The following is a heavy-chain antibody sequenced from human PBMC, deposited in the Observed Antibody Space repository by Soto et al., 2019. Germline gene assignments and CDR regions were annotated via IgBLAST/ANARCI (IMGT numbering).Heavy chain of an antibody. J-gene: IGHJ4*02. D-gene: IGHD5-12*01. CDR1: GFAFSTYW. CDR3: AGGGGYRIDS. Sequence: EVQLVESGGGLVQPGGSLGLSCAASGFAFSTYWMNWVRQAPGKGLEWVANIKQDGSERYYVDSVKGRFTISRDNAKNSLHLQMNSLRVEDTAVYYCAGGGGYRIDSWGQGTLVTVSS. CDR2: IKQDGSER. V-gene: IGHV3-7*05.